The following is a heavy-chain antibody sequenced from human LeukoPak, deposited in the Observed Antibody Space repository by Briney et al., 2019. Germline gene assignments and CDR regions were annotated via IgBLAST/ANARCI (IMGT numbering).Heavy chain of an antibody. J-gene: IGHJ6*03. CDR2: IIPIFGTA. V-gene: IGHV1-69*13. CDR1: GGTFSSYA. D-gene: IGHD3-3*01. CDR3: ARVSYYDFWSGYPRGYYYYMDV. Sequence: GASVNVSCKASGGTFSSYAISWVRQAPGQGLEWMGGIIPIFGTANYAQKFPGRVTITADESTSTAYMELSSLRSEDTAVYYCARVSYYDFWSGYPRGYYYYMDVWGKGTTVTVSS.